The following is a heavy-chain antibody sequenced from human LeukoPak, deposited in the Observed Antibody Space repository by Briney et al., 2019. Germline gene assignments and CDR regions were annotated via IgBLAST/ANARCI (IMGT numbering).Heavy chain of an antibody. Sequence: SETLSLTCTVSGGSISSHYWSWIRQPPGKGLEWIGYIYYSGSTNYNPSLKSRVTISVDTSKNQFSLKLSSVTAADTAVYYCARGVRLVGSHYFDYWGQGTLVTVSS. V-gene: IGHV4-59*11. CDR3: ARGVRLVGSHYFDY. CDR2: IYYSGST. D-gene: IGHD3-10*01. J-gene: IGHJ4*02. CDR1: GGSISSHY.